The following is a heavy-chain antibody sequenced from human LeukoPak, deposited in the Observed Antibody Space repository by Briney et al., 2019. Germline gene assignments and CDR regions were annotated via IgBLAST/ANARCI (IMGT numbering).Heavy chain of an antibody. CDR2: INAGNGNT. V-gene: IGHV1-3*01. J-gene: IGHJ5*02. Sequence: ASVKVSCKASGYTFTSYAMHWVRQAPGQRLEWMGWINAGNGNTKYSQKFQGRATITRDTSASTAYMELSSLRSEDTAVYYCARDPTGITIFGVVIGWFDPWGPGNPGHRLL. CDR3: ARDPTGITIFGVVIGWFDP. CDR1: GYTFTSYA. D-gene: IGHD3-3*01.